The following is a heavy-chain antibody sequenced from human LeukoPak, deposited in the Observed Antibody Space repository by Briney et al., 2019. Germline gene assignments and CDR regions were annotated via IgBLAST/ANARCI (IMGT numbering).Heavy chain of an antibody. J-gene: IGHJ4*02. CDR2: INSGDSDT. Sequence: GESLKISCKGSGYSFTTYWIGWVRQMPGKGLEWMGIINSGDSDTRYSPSFQGQVTISVDNSISTAYLQWSSLKASDTAMYYCARIGTYAEFDYWGQGSLVTVSS. CDR1: GYSFTTYW. CDR3: ARIGTYAEFDY. V-gene: IGHV5-51*01. D-gene: IGHD6-13*01.